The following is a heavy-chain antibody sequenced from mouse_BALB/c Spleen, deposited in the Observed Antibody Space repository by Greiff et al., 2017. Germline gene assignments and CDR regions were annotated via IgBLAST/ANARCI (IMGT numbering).Heavy chain of an antibody. D-gene: IGHD2-1*01. CDR3: ARRDYGNYLYALDY. CDR2: ISTGGGST. CDR1: GFTFSSYN. J-gene: IGHJ4*01. V-gene: IGHV5-12-2*01. Sequence: DVLLVESGGGLVQPGGSLKLSCAASGFTFSSYNMSWVRQTPEKRLEWVAYISTGGGSTYYPDTVKGRFTISRDNATNTLYLQMSSLKSEDTAMYYCARRDYGNYLYALDYWGQGTSVTVSA.